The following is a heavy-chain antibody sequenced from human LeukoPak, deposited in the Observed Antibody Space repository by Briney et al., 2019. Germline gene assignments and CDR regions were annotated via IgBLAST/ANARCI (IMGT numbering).Heavy chain of an antibody. CDR2: ISGSGGTT. V-gene: IGHV3-23*01. Sequence: GGSLRLSCAASGFTFSSYVMRWARQAPGKGLEWVSGISGSGGTTYYADSVKGRFTISRDNSKNTLYLLMNSLRAEDTAVYYCAIRKSGNAIDYWGQGTLVTVSS. CDR3: AIRKSGNAIDY. D-gene: IGHD5-12*01. J-gene: IGHJ4*02. CDR1: GFTFSSYV.